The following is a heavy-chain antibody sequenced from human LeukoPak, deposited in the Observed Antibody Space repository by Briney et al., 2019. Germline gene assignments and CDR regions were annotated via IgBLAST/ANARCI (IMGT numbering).Heavy chain of an antibody. V-gene: IGHV3-15*01. J-gene: IGHJ4*02. CDR1: GVTFINAW. Sequence: GALRLSCAASGVTFINAWMSGVRQAPGKGLERVGRIKSKTDGGTTDYAAPVKGRFTISRDDSKNTLYVQMNSLKTEDTAVYYCTTGPYDYGSGTYYHWGQGTLVTVSS. CDR2: IKSKTDGGTT. D-gene: IGHD3-10*01. CDR3: TTGPYDYGSGTYYH.